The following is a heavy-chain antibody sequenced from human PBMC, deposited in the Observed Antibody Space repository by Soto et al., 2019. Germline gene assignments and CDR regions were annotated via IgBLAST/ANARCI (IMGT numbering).Heavy chain of an antibody. CDR3: ARVRGGGSEYFFDY. V-gene: IGHV1-46*01. CDR2: INPSGGTT. Sequence: ASVKISCKASGYTFTRYNVHWVRQAPGQGLEWMAIINPSGGTTYYVQKFEGRVTLTTDTSTSTVYMELSSLRSDDTAVYYCARVRGGGSEYFFDYWGQGTLVTVSS. D-gene: IGHD2-15*01. J-gene: IGHJ4*02. CDR1: GYTFTRYN.